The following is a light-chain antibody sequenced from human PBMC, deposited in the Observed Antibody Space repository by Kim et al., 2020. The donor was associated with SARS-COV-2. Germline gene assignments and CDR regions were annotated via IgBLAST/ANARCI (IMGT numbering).Light chain of an antibody. J-gene: IGLJ2*01. CDR1: TSNIGTNY. CDR2: DST. V-gene: IGLV1-51*01. Sequence: QSVLTQPPSVSAAPGQKVTISCSGSTSNIGTNYVSWYQQLPGTAPKLLIYDSTERPSGIPDRFSASKSGASATLGITGLQTGDEAVYYCGTWDSSLSAGVFGGGTKVTVL. CDR3: GTWDSSLSAGV.